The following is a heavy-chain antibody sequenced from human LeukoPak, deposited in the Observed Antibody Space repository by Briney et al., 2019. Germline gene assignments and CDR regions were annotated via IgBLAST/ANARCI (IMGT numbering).Heavy chain of an antibody. CDR1: GFTFCSYA. J-gene: IGHJ4*02. Sequence: PGGSLRVSCAASGFTFCSYAMHCVRQAPGKGLEWVAVISYVVSDKYSADSVKGRFTISRDNSKNTLYLQMNSLRAEDTAVYYCARDFHITMVRGVISSVFDYWGQGTLVTVSS. V-gene: IGHV3-30-3*01. D-gene: IGHD3-10*01. CDR3: ARDFHITMVRGVISSVFDY. CDR2: ISYVVSDK.